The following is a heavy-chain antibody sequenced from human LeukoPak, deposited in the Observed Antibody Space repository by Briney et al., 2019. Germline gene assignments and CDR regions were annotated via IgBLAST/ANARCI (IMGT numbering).Heavy chain of an antibody. CDR3: ARDFRAATRYAFDI. D-gene: IGHD2-15*01. J-gene: IGHJ3*02. CDR1: GYTFTSYG. CDR2: ISAYNGNT. Sequence: GASVKVSCKASGYTFTSYGISWVRQAPGQGLEWMGWISAYNGNTNYAQKLRGRVTMTTDTSTSTAYMELRSLRSDDTAVYYCARDFRAATRYAFDIWGQGTMVTVSS. V-gene: IGHV1-18*01.